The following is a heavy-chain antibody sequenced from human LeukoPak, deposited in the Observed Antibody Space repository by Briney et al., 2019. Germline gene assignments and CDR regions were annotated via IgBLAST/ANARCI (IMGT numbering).Heavy chain of an antibody. J-gene: IGHJ6*04. V-gene: IGHV1-69*06. CDR2: IIPIFGTA. CDR1: GGTFSSYA. Sequence: ASVKVSCKASGGTFSSYAISWVRQAPGQGLEWMGGIIPIFGTANYAQKFQGRVTITADKSTSTAYMELSSLRAEDTAVYYCARDRSAGREGGGMDVWGKGTTVTVSS. D-gene: IGHD2-15*01. CDR3: ARDRSAGREGGGMDV.